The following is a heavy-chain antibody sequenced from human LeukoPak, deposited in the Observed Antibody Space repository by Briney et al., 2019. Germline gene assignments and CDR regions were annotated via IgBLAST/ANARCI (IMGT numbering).Heavy chain of an antibody. CDR1: GGSFSGYY. Sequence: QTSETLSLTCAVYGGSFSGYYWSWIRQPPGKGLEWIGEINHSGSTNYNPSLKSRVTISVDTSKNQFSLKLSSVTAADTAVYYCVGFPITIFSYYYGMDVWGQGTTVTVSS. J-gene: IGHJ6*02. D-gene: IGHD3-3*01. CDR3: VGFPITIFSYYYGMDV. V-gene: IGHV4-34*01. CDR2: INHSGST.